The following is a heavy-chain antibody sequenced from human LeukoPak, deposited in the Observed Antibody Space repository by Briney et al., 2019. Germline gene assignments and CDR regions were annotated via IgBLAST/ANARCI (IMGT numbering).Heavy chain of an antibody. CDR3: AKDASVSSGYYYVYDYFDY. Sequence: GGSLRLSCAASGFTFSSYGMHWVRQAPGKGLEWVAFIRYDGSNKYYADSVKGRFTISRDNSKNTLYLQMNSPRAEDTAVYYCAKDASVSSGYYYVYDYFDYWGQGTLVTVSS. J-gene: IGHJ4*02. D-gene: IGHD3-22*01. V-gene: IGHV3-30*02. CDR1: GFTFSSYG. CDR2: IRYDGSNK.